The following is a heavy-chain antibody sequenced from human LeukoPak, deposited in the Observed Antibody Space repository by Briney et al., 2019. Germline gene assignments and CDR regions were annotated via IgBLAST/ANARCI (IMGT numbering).Heavy chain of an antibody. CDR2: IGISSGNT. CDR1: GFMFSDYS. CDR3: ARDYKYAFDN. J-gene: IGHJ4*02. Sequence: GGSLRLSCAASGFMFSDYSMNWVRQAPGKGLEWISYIGISSGNTNYADSVKGRFTISGDKAKNSLYLQMDSLRVEDTAVYYCARDYKYAFDNWGQGTLVTVSS. D-gene: IGHD5-24*01. V-gene: IGHV3-48*01.